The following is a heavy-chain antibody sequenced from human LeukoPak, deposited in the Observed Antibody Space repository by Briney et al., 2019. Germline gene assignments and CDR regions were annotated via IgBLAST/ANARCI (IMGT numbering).Heavy chain of an antibody. CDR3: AKDRPPQYDSGTYSDY. D-gene: IGHD3-10*01. J-gene: IGHJ4*02. Sequence: GGSLRLSCVASGFTFSSYGIHWIRQAPGKGLEWVAFIRYDGSKKFYSDSVKGRFTISRDNPKNTLYLQMNSLRTEDTAVYFCAKDRPPQYDSGTYSDYWGQGTLVTVSS. CDR2: IRYDGSKK. V-gene: IGHV3-30*02. CDR1: GFTFSSYG.